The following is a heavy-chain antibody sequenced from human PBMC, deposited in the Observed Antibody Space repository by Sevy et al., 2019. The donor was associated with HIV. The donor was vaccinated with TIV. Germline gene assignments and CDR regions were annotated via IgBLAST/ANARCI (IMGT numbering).Heavy chain of an antibody. D-gene: IGHD6-19*01. V-gene: IGHV1-18*01. Sequence: NNRRASVKVSCKASGYTFTSYGISWVRQAPGQGLEWMGWISAYNGNTNYAQKLQGRVTMTTDTSTSTAYMELRSLRSDDTAVYYCARQPKYSSGWRYFDYWGQGTLVTVSS. CDR2: ISAYNGNT. J-gene: IGHJ4*02. CDR3: ARQPKYSSGWRYFDY. CDR1: GYTFTSYG.